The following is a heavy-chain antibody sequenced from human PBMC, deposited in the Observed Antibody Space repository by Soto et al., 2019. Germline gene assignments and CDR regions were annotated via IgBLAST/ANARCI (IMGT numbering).Heavy chain of an antibody. CDR1: GASITSYY. J-gene: IGHJ4*02. CDR2: IHYSGST. V-gene: IGHV4-59*01. D-gene: IGHD3-10*01. Sequence: QVQLQESGPGLVKPSETLSLTCTVSGASITSYYWTWIRQPPGKGLEWIGYIHYSGSTNYNPSLKSRLTISVDTSKSPFSLKLNSVTAADTAVYYCATTGGSGSYWGQGTLVTVSS. CDR3: ATTGGSGSY.